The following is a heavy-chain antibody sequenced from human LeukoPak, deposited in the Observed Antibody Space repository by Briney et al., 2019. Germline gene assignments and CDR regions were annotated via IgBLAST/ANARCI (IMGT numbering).Heavy chain of an antibody. CDR3: ARGGYYGSGNDFRIDP. Sequence: SSETLSLTCTVSGGSISSSSYYWGWIRQPPGKGLEWIGNIYYTGPTYYNASLESRVTISLDTSKNQFSLKLSSVTAADTAVYYCARGGYYGSGNDFRIDPWGQGTLVTVSS. J-gene: IGHJ5*02. CDR1: GGSISSSSYY. CDR2: IYYTGPT. V-gene: IGHV4-39*07. D-gene: IGHD3-10*01.